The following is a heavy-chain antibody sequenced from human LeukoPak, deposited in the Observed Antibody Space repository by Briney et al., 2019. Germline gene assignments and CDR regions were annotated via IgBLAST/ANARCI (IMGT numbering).Heavy chain of an antibody. Sequence: SGTLSLSCAVSGGSVSSGSYYWSWIRQPPGKGLEWIGYIYYSGSTNYNPSLKSRVTISVDTSKNQFSLKLSSVTAADTAVYYCARRKAVAGHYFDYWGQGTLVTVSS. CDR3: ARRKAVAGHYFDY. CDR2: IYYSGST. D-gene: IGHD6-19*01. CDR1: GGSVSSGSYY. J-gene: IGHJ4*02. V-gene: IGHV4-61*01.